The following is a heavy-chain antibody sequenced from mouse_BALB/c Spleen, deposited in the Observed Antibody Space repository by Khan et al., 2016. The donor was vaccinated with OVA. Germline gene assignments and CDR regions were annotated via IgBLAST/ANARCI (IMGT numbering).Heavy chain of an antibody. CDR2: IYPYNDDT. J-gene: IGHJ3*01. CDR3: ATQGSTYTWFTY. CDR1: GYTFTSYV. V-gene: IGHV1S136*01. D-gene: IGHD1-1*01. Sequence: VQLQQSGPELVKPGASVKMSCKASGYTFTSYVIHWVKQKPGQGLEWIGYIYPYNDDTKYIEKFKGKATLTSDKSSSIAFMELSSLTSEDSAVYFCATQGSTYTWFTYGGQGTLVSVSA.